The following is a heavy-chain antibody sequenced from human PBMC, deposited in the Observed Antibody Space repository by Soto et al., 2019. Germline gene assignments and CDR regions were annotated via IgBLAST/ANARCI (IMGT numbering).Heavy chain of an antibody. Sequence: GGSLRLSCVASGFTFSNYNMNWVRQAPGKGLEWVSRISGTSVYIHYADSVKGRFTISRDNAKNSVYLQMDSLRVEDKAVYYCAREGALKPFSSWGQGALVTVSS. CDR2: ISGTSVYI. V-gene: IGHV3-21*01. CDR1: GFTFSNYN. J-gene: IGHJ5*02. CDR3: AREGALKPFSS.